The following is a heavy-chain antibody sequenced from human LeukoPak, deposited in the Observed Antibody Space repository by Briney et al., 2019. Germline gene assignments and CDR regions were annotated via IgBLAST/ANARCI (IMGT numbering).Heavy chain of an antibody. CDR2: ISGSGGTT. CDR3: ARDTTFGVVDD. CDR1: GFTFSSFA. D-gene: IGHD3-3*01. V-gene: IGHV3-23*01. J-gene: IGHJ4*02. Sequence: GGSLRLSCAASGFTFSSFAMSWVRQAPGKGLHWVSTISGSGGTTYYADSVKGRFPISRDTSKNMMYLQMNSLRVEDTAVYYCARDTTFGVVDDWGQGTLVTVSS.